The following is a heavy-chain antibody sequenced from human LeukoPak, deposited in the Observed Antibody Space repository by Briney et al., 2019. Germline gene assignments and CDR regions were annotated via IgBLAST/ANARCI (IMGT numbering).Heavy chain of an antibody. CDR3: ARVSDDYDTSGYYWGVYGLDV. CDR2: FYYTGST. V-gene: IGHV4-39*07. CDR1: GGSISTGSYY. D-gene: IGHD3-22*01. Sequence: SETLSLTCTVSGGSISTGSYYWGWIRQPPGKGLEWIGSFYYTGSTKYNPSLKSRVTISLDTSKNQFSLKLSSVTAADTAVYYCARVSDDYDTSGYYWGVYGLDVWGPGTTVTVSS. J-gene: IGHJ6*02.